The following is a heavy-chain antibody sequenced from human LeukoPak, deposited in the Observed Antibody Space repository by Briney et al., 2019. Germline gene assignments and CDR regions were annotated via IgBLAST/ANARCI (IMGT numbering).Heavy chain of an antibody. CDR2: INHSGST. J-gene: IGHJ4*02. V-gene: IGHV4-34*01. CDR1: GGSFSGYY. Sequence: PSETLSLTCAVYGGSFSGYYWSWIRQPPGKGLEWIGEINHSGSTNYNPPLKSRVTISVDTSKNQFSLKLSSVTAADTAVYYCARGSLPRYFDYWGQGTLVTVSS. D-gene: IGHD1-26*01. CDR3: ARGSLPRYFDY.